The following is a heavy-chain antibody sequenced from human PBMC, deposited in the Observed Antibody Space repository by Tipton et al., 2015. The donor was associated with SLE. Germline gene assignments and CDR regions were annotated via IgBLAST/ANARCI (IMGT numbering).Heavy chain of an antibody. CDR3: ARLGYAFWSRYADS. CDR1: GGSFSGYY. Sequence: TLSLTCAVYGGSFSGYYWVWIRQLPGKGLEWIGGIFYTGNTFYTPSLKSRVTISFDTSKNQFSLRLNSVTAADTAVYYCARLGYAFWSRYADSWGQGTLVTVSS. D-gene: IGHD3-3*01. V-gene: IGHV4-34*12. J-gene: IGHJ4*02. CDR2: IFYTGNT.